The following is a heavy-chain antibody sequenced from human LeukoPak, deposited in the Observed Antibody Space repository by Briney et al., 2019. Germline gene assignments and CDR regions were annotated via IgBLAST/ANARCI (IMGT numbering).Heavy chain of an antibody. J-gene: IGHJ5*02. V-gene: IGHV1-69*13. Sequence: SVKVSCKASGGTFSSYAISWVRQAPGQGLEWMGGLIPIFGTANYAQKFQGRVTITADESTSTAYMELSSLRSEDTAVYYCARDYDFWSGYSWFDPWGQGTLVTVSS. CDR2: LIPIFGTA. CDR1: GGTFSSYA. D-gene: IGHD3-3*01. CDR3: ARDYDFWSGYSWFDP.